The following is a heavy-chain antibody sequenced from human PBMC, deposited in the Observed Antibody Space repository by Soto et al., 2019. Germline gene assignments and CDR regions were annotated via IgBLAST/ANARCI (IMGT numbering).Heavy chain of an antibody. D-gene: IGHD2-21*01. V-gene: IGHV4-31*03. CDR3: AASCVACGGFNYYGMDV. J-gene: IGHJ6*02. CDR1: GGSIRSGGYY. Sequence: TQSLTCTVSGGSIRSGGYYWYWIRQHPGKGLEWIGYIYYSGTTYYNPSLKSRVTISVDTSKNQFSLKLSSVTAADTAVYYCAASCVACGGFNYYGMDVWGQGTTVTVSS. CDR2: IYYSGTT.